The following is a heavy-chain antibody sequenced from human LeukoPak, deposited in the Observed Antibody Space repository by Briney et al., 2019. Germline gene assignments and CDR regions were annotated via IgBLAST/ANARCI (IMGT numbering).Heavy chain of an antibody. Sequence: SVKVSCKASGGTFRNYALSWVRQGPGKGLEWMGGTTPIFGSAEYAQNFQGRATVTTDESTSTAYMEMSSLRSDDTAVYYCAGALFHFDSSGYDMDGYDIWGQGTMVTVSS. CDR1: GGTFRNYA. CDR2: TTPIFGSA. J-gene: IGHJ3*02. D-gene: IGHD3-22*01. CDR3: AGALFHFDSSGYDMDGYDI. V-gene: IGHV1-69*05.